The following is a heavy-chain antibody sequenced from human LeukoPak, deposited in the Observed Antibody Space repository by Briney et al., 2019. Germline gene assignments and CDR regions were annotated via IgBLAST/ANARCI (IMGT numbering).Heavy chain of an antibody. Sequence: SETLSLTCTVSGGSISSYYWSWLRQPPGKGLEWIGYIYYSGSTNYNPSLKSRVTISVDTSKNQFSLKLSSVTAADTAVYYCARGRDGYNWGPGRGYYYYMDVWGKGTTVTVSS. D-gene: IGHD5-24*01. J-gene: IGHJ6*03. CDR3: ARGRDGYNWGPGRGYYYYMDV. CDR2: IYYSGST. V-gene: IGHV4-59*01. CDR1: GGSISSYY.